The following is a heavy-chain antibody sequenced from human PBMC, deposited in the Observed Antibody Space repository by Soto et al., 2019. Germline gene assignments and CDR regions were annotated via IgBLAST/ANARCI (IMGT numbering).Heavy chain of an antibody. V-gene: IGHV3-20*04. J-gene: IGHJ4*02. CDR3: ARLYTTGWYGPGRY. CDR1: GFTFDDYG. Sequence: EVQLVESGGGVVRPGGSLRLSCAASGFTFDDYGMSWVRQAPGKGLEWVSGINWNGGSTGYADSVKGRFTISRDNAKTPRYQKMNSLRAEDTALSYWARLYTTGWYGPGRYWGQGTLVTVSS. CDR2: INWNGGST. D-gene: IGHD6-19*01.